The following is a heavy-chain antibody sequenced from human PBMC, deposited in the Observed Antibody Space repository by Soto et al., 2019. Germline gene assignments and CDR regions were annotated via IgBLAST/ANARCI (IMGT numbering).Heavy chain of an antibody. CDR1: GYTFTSYA. V-gene: IGHV1-3*01. CDR2: INAGNGNT. J-gene: IGHJ6*03. CDR3: ARQGGTYYDFWSGYYPLGYYSYYYYTDV. D-gene: IGHD3-3*01. Sequence: QVQLVQSGAEVKKPGASVKVSCKASGYTFTSYAMHWVRQAPGQRLEWMGWINAGNGNTKYSQKFQGRTFVTRDISASTDYTELMSVRSEDTAVLYCARQGGTYYDFWSGYYPLGYYSYYYYTDVWGKVTTVTVSS.